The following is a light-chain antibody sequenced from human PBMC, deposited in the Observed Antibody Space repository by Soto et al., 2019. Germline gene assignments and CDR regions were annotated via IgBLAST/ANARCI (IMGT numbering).Light chain of an antibody. CDR3: QQYDILPIT. CDR2: DAS. V-gene: IGKV1-33*01. J-gene: IGKJ5*01. Sequence: DIQMTQSPSSLFASVGDRVTITCQATQDINIYLNWYQKKPGKAPNLLIYDASNLEIGVPSRFSGSGSGTHFTFTISSLQTEDIVTYYCQQYDILPITFGRGTRLEIK. CDR1: QDINIY.